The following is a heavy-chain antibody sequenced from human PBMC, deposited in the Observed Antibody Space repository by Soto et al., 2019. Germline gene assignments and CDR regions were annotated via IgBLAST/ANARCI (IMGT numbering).Heavy chain of an antibody. J-gene: IGHJ5*02. D-gene: IGHD2-15*01. CDR3: ARQVVAASSLWGSWFDP. CDR2: IYYSGST. CDR1: GGSVSNKTYY. Sequence: SETLSLTCSVSGGSVSNKTYYWGWIRQPPGKGLEWIGSIYYSGSTYYNPSLKSRVTISVDTSKNQFSLKLSSVTAADTAVYYCARQVVAASSLWGSWFDPWGQGTLVTVSS. V-gene: IGHV4-39*01.